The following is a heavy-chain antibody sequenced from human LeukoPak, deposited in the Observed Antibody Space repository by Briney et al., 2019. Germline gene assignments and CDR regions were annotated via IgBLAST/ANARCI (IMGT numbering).Heavy chain of an antibody. CDR1: GYTFTGYY. CDR3: ARDEDSSGYCFDY. J-gene: IGHJ4*02. V-gene: IGHV1-2*02. D-gene: IGHD3-22*01. Sequence: ASVRVSCKASGYTFTGYYMHWVRQAPGQGLEWMGWINPNSGGTNCAQKFLGRVTMTRDTSISTAYMELSRLRSDDTAVYFCARDEDSSGYCFDYWGQGPLVTVSS. CDR2: INPNSGGT.